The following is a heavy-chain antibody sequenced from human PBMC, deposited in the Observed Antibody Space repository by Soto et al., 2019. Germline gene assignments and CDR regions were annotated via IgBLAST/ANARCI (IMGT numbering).Heavy chain of an antibody. D-gene: IGHD7-27*01. J-gene: IGHJ5*02. CDR3: ARRVTGGGERFDP. CDR1: CASVSSDNYY. CDR2: IYSSGNT. Sequence: SETLSLTCTVSCASVSSDNYYWTWIRQPPGKDLEWIGYIYSSGNTNYNPSLRSRVTMSKDTSKNQFSLKLSSVTAADTAVYYCARRVTGGGERFDPWGQGTLVTVSS. V-gene: IGHV4-30-4*01.